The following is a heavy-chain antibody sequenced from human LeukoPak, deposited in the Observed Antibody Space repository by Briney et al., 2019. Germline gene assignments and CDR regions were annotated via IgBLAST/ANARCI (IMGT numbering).Heavy chain of an antibody. CDR3: ARAYTTFGTAPY. D-gene: IGHD3-3*01. J-gene: IGHJ4*01. Sequence: ASVKVSFKASVYSFTSYDINWVRQATGQGLGWMGWMNPNSGNTGYAHKFQGRRSMTRNTSISTAYMELSSLRSEATAGYYCARAYTTFGTAPYWGQRTLPTLSS. CDR2: MNPNSGNT. V-gene: IGHV1-8*01. CDR1: VYSFTSYD.